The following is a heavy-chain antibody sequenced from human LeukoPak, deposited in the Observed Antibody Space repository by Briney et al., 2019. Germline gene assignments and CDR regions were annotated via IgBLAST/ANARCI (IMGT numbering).Heavy chain of an antibody. CDR3: ARGSSDYYYGMDV. D-gene: IGHD5-12*01. Sequence: SQTLSLTCAVSGGSISSGGYSWSWIRQPPGKGLEWIGYIYYSGSTNYNPSLKSRVTISVDTSKKQFSLKVSSVTAADTAVYYCARGSSDYYYGMDVWGQGTTVTVSS. CDR2: IYYSGST. V-gene: IGHV4-61*08. J-gene: IGHJ6*02. CDR1: GGSISSGGYS.